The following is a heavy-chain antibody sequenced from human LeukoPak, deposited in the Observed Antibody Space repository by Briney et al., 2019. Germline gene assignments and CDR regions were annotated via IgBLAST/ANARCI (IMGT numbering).Heavy chain of an antibody. CDR1: GGSISSYY. V-gene: IGHV4-59*01. CDR3: ARGVENYYYYMDV. J-gene: IGHJ6*03. D-gene: IGHD5-24*01. Sequence: PSETLSLTXTVSGGSISSYYWSWIRQPPGKGLEWIGYIYYSGSTNYNPSLKSRVTISVDTSKNQFSLKLSSVTAADTAVNYCARGVENYYYYMDVWGKGTTVTVSS. CDR2: IYYSGST.